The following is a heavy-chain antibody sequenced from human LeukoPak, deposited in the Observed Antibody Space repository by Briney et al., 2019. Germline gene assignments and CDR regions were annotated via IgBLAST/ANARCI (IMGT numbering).Heavy chain of an antibody. J-gene: IGHJ4*02. Sequence: SETLSLTCAVYGGSFNGYYWSWIRKPQGKGLDLIGEINHSGSTNYNSSLKSRVTISVDTSKNQFSLKLSSVTAADTAIYYCARATLQLERRPFDYWGQGTLVTVSS. CDR2: INHSGST. CDR3: ARATLQLERRPFDY. CDR1: GGSFNGYY. V-gene: IGHV4-34*01. D-gene: IGHD1-1*01.